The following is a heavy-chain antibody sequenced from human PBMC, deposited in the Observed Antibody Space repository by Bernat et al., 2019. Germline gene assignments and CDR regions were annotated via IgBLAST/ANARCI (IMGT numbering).Heavy chain of an antibody. CDR2: ISYDGSNK. CDR1: GFTFSSYG. V-gene: IGHV3-30*18. CDR3: AKERGGSLSYFDY. D-gene: IGHD2-15*01. J-gene: IGHJ4*01. Sequence: QVQLVESGGGVVQPGRSLRLSCAASGFTFSSYGMHWVRQAPGKGLEWVAVISYDGSNKYYADSVKGRFTISRDNSKNTLYLQMNSLRAEDTAVYYCAKERGGSLSYFDYWGHGTLVTVSS.